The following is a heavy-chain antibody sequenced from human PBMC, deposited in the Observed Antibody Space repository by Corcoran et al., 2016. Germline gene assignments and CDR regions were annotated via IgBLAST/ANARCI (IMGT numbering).Heavy chain of an antibody. V-gene: IGHV4-4*07. CDR3: ATGGVDFDY. J-gene: IGHJ4*02. CDR1: GTSISSHS. Sequence: QVQLQESGPGLVKPSETLSLTCAVSGTSISSHSWSWIRQPAGKGLEWIGLFSTTGITKYNPSLKSRVTMSVDTSKNPFSLRLSSVTAADTAVYYCATGGVDFDYWGQGTLVTVSS. CDR2: FSTTGIT. D-gene: IGHD3-16*01.